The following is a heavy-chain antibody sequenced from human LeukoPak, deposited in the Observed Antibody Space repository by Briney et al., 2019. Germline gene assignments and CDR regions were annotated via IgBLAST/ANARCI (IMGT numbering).Heavy chain of an antibody. CDR2: ISSSSSTI. J-gene: IGHJ6*03. V-gene: IGHV3-48*01. Sequence: GGSLRLSCTVSGFTVSSNSMSWVRQAPGKGLEWVSSISSSSSTIYYADSVKGRFTISRDNAKNSLYLQMNSLRAEDTAVYYCARDQRYYDSSGYSDHYYYYYYMDVWGKGTTVTVSS. CDR1: GFTVSSNS. CDR3: ARDQRYYDSSGYSDHYYYYYYMDV. D-gene: IGHD3-22*01.